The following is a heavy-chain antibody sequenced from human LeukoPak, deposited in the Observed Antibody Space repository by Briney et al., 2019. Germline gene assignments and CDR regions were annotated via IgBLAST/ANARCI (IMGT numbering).Heavy chain of an antibody. V-gene: IGHV3-74*01. CDR2: INSDGSST. J-gene: IGHJ6*02. D-gene: IGHD3-22*01. CDR1: GITFRSYW. CDR3: ARSESQYYYDSSGYYYGMDV. Sequence: GGSLRLSCAASGITFRSYWMHWVRHAPGKGLVWVSRINSDGSSTSYADSVKGRFTISRDNAKNTLYLQMNSLRAEDTAVYYCARSESQYYYDSSGYYYGMDVWGQGTTVTVSS.